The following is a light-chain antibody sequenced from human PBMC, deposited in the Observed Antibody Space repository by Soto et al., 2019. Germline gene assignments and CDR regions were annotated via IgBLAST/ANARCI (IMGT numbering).Light chain of an antibody. Sequence: EIVLTQSPGALSLSPGERATLSCRASQSVTSSYLAWYQQKPGQAPRLLIYGASSRATGIPDRFSGSGSGTDFTLTIGSLEPEDFAVYYCQQYGSSGTFGQGTKVDIK. CDR1: QSVTSSY. CDR2: GAS. J-gene: IGKJ1*01. V-gene: IGKV3-20*01. CDR3: QQYGSSGT.